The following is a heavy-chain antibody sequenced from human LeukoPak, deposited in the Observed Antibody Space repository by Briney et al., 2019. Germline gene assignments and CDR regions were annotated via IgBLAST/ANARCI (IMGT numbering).Heavy chain of an antibody. D-gene: IGHD3-3*01. CDR2: IYHSGNT. CDR1: VYSISNGYY. J-gene: IGHJ5*02. Sequence: SETLSLTCAVSVYSISNGYYWGWIRQPPGKGLEWIGSIYHSGNTYYNPSLKSRVTISVDTSKNQFSLKLSSVTAADTAVYYCARHGDYDFWSGYQNWLDPWGQGTLVTVSS. V-gene: IGHV4-38-2*01. CDR3: ARHGDYDFWSGYQNWLDP.